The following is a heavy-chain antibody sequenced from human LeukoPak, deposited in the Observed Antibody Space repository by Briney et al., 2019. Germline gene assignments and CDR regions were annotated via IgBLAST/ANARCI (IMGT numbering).Heavy chain of an antibody. CDR3: AHTPLGYSSSWSKVLYFDY. CDR1: GFSLSTSGVG. CDR2: IYWDDDK. V-gene: IGHV2-5*02. Sequence: SGPTLVNPTQTLTLTCTFSGFSLSTSGVGVGWIRQPPGKALEWLALIYWDDDKRYSPSLKSRLTITKDTSKNQVVLTMTNMDPVDTATYYCAHTPLGYSSSWSKVLYFDYWGQGTLVTVSS. J-gene: IGHJ4*02. D-gene: IGHD6-13*01.